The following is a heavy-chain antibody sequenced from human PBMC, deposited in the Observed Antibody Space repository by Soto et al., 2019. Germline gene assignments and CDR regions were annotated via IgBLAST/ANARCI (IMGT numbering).Heavy chain of an antibody. CDR1: GGTFSSYA. V-gene: IGHV1-69*01. D-gene: IGHD5-12*01. CDR2: IIPIFGTA. J-gene: IGHJ6*02. Sequence: SVTVACKAAGGTFSSYAIGWGRQAPGQGLEWMGGIIPIFGTANYAQKFQCRVTITADESTSTAYMELSSLRSEDTAVYYCASISGYAGYYGMDVWGQRTTVTVSS. CDR3: ASISGYAGYYGMDV.